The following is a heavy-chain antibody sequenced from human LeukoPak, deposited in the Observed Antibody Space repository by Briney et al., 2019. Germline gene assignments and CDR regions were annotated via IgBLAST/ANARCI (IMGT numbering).Heavy chain of an antibody. CDR3: AKVKGSKPGPFDY. CDR2: IRYDGSNK. J-gene: IGHJ4*02. CDR1: GFTFSSYG. D-gene: IGHD1-1*01. V-gene: IGHV3-30*02. Sequence: GGSLRLSCAASGFTFSSYGMHWVRQAPGKGLEWVAFIRYDGSNKYYADSVKGRFTISRDNSKNTLYLQMNSLRAEDTAVYYCAKVKGSKPGPFDYWGQGTLVTVSS.